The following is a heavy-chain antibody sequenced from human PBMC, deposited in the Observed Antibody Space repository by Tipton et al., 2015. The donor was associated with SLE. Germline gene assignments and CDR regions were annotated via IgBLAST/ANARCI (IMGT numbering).Heavy chain of an antibody. CDR2: IYYSGST. D-gene: IGHD2-15*01. CDR3: ARAEGSWDAFDI. CDR1: NGSISKYY. Sequence: PGLVKPSETLSLTCIVSNGSISKYYWSWIRQPPGKGLEWIGYIYYSGSTSYNPSLKSRVTISVDTSKNQFSLKLSSVTAADTAVYYCARAEGSWDAFDIWGQGTMVTVSS. V-gene: IGHV4-59*01. J-gene: IGHJ3*02.